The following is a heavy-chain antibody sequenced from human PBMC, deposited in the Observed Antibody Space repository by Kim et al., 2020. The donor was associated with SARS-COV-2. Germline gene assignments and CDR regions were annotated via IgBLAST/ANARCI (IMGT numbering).Heavy chain of an antibody. J-gene: IGHJ4*02. CDR1: GGSISSSNW. CDR3: ARREPDYYDSSGNYFDY. D-gene: IGHD3-22*01. CDR2: IYHSGST. V-gene: IGHV4-4*02. Sequence: SETLSLTCAVSGGSISSSNWWSWVRQPPGKGLEWIGEIYHSGSTNYNPSLKSRVTISVDKSKNQFSLKLSSVTAADTAVYYCARREPDYYDSSGNYFDYWGQGTLVTVSS.